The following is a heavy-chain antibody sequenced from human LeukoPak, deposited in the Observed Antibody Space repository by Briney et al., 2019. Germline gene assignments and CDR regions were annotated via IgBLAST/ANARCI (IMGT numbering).Heavy chain of an antibody. J-gene: IGHJ4*02. V-gene: IGHV4-34*01. CDR1: GGSFSGYY. Sequence: SETLSLTCAVYGGSFSGYYWSWIRQPPGKGLEWIGEINHSGSTNYNPSLKSRVTISVDTSKNQFSLKLSAVTAADTAVYYCARHSGSYWPFDYWGQGTLVTVSS. CDR2: INHSGST. D-gene: IGHD1-26*01. CDR3: ARHSGSYWPFDY.